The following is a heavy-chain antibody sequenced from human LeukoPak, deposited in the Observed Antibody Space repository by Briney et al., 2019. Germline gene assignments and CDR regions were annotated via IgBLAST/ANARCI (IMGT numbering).Heavy chain of an antibody. CDR3: AKDSFVRDIYRFFDWSFAG. V-gene: IGHV3-30*18. CDR1: GFGFSSYG. D-gene: IGHD3-9*01. CDR2: ISYDGSKI. J-gene: IGHJ4*02. Sequence: GGSLRLSCAASGFGFSSYGMHWVRQAPGKGLEWVAVISYDGSKIYYSDSVKGRFTISRDNSRNTVHLQMNSLRAEDTAVYYCAKDSFVRDIYRFFDWSFAGWGQGPLVTVSS.